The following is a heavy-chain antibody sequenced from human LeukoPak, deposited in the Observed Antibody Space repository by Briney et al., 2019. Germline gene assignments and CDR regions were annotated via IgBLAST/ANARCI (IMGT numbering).Heavy chain of an antibody. CDR2: IKQDGSEK. Sequence: GGSLRLSCAASGFTFSSYWMSWVRQAPGKGLEWVANIKQDGSEKYYVDSVKGRFTISRDNAKNSLYLQMNSLRAEDTAVYYCARGRSSGWFYYFDYWGQGTLVTVSS. J-gene: IGHJ4*02. D-gene: IGHD6-19*01. CDR3: ARGRSSGWFYYFDY. V-gene: IGHV3-7*01. CDR1: GFTFSSYW.